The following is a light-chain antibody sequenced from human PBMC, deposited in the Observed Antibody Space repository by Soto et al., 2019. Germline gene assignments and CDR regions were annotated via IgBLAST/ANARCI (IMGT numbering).Light chain of an antibody. Sequence: DIQMTQSPPSLSASVGDTITITCRASQSISTYLDWYQVTPGKAPKVLIYAASTLQRRVPSRFSGSGSGTDFTLTINNLQPEDFATYYCYQNYNLPPWTFGQGTKVEIK. CDR3: YQNYNLPPWT. V-gene: IGKV1-39*01. J-gene: IGKJ1*01. CDR2: AAS. CDR1: QSISTY.